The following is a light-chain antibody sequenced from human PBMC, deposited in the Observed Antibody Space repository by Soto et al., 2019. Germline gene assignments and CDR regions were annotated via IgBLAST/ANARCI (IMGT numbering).Light chain of an antibody. V-gene: IGKV1-33*01. CDR2: DAS. CDR3: QQYDNFLVT. J-gene: IGKJ3*01. Sequence: DIQMTQSPSSLSASVGDRVTITCQASQDISNYLNWYQQKPGKAPKLLIYDASNLETGVPSRFSGSGSGTDFTFTIRSMQTEDIAQYYCQQYDNFLVTFGPGTKVDI. CDR1: QDISNY.